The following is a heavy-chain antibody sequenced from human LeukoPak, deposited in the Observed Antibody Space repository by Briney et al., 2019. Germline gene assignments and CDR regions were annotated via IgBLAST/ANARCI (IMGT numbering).Heavy chain of an antibody. D-gene: IGHD1-26*01. V-gene: IGHV7-4-1*02. J-gene: IGHJ6*02. CDR2: INTNTGNP. Sequence: EASVKVSCKASGYTFTSYAMNWVRQAPGQGLEWMGWINTNTGNPTYAQGFTGRFVFSLDTSVSTAYLQISSLKAEDTAVYYCARVDGELLSSQLYYGMDVWGQGTTVTVSS. CDR3: ARVDGELLSSQLYYGMDV. CDR1: GYTFTSYA.